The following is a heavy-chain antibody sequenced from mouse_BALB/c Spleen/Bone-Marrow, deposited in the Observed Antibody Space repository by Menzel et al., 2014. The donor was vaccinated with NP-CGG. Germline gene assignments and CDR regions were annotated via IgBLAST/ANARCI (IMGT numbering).Heavy chain of an antibody. CDR2: IDPANGNT. CDR1: GFNIKDTY. V-gene: IGHV14-3*02. J-gene: IGHJ1*01. Sequence: VQLQQSGAELVKPGASVKLSCTASGFNIKDTYIHWVKQRPEQGLEWIGRIDPANGNTKYDPKFQGKATITADTSSNSAYLQLSSLTSEDTAVYYCAKHNYGLYFDIWGAGTTVTVSS. CDR3: AKHNYGLYFDI. D-gene: IGHD1-2*01.